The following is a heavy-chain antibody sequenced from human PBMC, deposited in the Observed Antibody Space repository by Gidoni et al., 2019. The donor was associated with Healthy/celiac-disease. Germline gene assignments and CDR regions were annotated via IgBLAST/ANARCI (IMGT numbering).Heavy chain of an antibody. CDR1: GFPFSSYA. CDR2: ISGSGGST. V-gene: IGHV3-23*01. CDR3: ANPGGYYDYVWGSYPLGY. Sequence: VQLLESGGGLVQPGGSLRLSCAASGFPFSSYAMSGVRQAPGKGLEWVSAISGSGGSTYYADSVKGRFTISRDNSKNTLYLQMNSLRAEDTAVYYCANPGGYYDYVWGSYPLGYWGQGTLVTVSS. J-gene: IGHJ4*02. D-gene: IGHD3-16*01.